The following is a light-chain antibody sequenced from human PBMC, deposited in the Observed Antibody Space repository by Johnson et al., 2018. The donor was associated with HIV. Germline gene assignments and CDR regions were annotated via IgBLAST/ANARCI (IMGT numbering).Light chain of an antibody. CDR3: GTWDSSLSASYV. V-gene: IGLV1-51*02. CDR2: ENN. J-gene: IGLJ1*01. Sequence: QSVLTQPPSVSAAAGQNVSISCSGSSSNIGNNYVSWYQQFPGTAPKLLIYENNKRPSGIPDRFSGSKSGTSATLGITGLQTGDEADYYCGTWDSSLSASYVFGTGTKVTVL. CDR1: SSNIGNNY.